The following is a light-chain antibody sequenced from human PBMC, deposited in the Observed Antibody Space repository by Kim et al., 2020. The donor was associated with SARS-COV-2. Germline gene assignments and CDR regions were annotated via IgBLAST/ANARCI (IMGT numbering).Light chain of an antibody. V-gene: IGLV1-44*01. CDR1: SSNIGSNP. J-gene: IGLJ2*01. Sequence: QSVLTQPPSASGTPGQRVTISCSGSSSNIGSNPVNWYQQLPGTAPKLLIYSNNQRPSGVPDRFSASKSGTSASLAISGLQSEDEADYYCAAWDDGLYVGFGGGTQLTDL. CDR2: SNN. CDR3: AAWDDGLYVG.